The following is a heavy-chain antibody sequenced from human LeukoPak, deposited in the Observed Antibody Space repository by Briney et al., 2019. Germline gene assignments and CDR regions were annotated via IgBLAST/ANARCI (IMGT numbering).Heavy chain of an antibody. J-gene: IGHJ5*02. CDR3: ASGYELNWFDP. CDR1: GGSISSSSYY. CDR2: IYYSGST. Sequence: SETLSLTCTVSGGSISSSSYYWGWIRQPPGKGLEWIGSIYYSGSTYYNPPLKSRVTISVDTSKNQFSLKLSSVTAADTAVYYCASGYELNWFDPWGQGTLVTVSS. V-gene: IGHV4-39*01. D-gene: IGHD5-12*01.